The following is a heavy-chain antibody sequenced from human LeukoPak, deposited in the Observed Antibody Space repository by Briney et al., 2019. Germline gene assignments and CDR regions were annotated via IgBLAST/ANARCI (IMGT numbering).Heavy chain of an antibody. CDR1: GFTFSSYG. CDR2: ISYDGSNK. D-gene: IGHD5-12*01. J-gene: IGHJ4*02. Sequence: GGSLRLSCAASGFTFSSYGMHWVRQAPGKGLEWVAVISYDGSNKYYADSVKGRFTISRDNSKNTLYLQMNSPRAEDTAVYYCAKDSGYSGYDPVDYWGQGTLVTVSS. CDR3: AKDSGYSGYDPVDY. V-gene: IGHV3-30*18.